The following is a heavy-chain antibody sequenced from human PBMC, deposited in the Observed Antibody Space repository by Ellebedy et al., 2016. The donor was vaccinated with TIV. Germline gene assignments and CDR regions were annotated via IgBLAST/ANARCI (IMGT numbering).Heavy chain of an antibody. CDR1: GFTFTSYA. CDR3: AKDPIRGYYYYGMDV. CDR2: ISGSGGST. J-gene: IGHJ6*02. D-gene: IGHD3-16*01. V-gene: IGHV3-23*01. Sequence: PGGSLRLSCAASGFTFTSYAMSWVRYAPWNGLEWVSAISGSGGSTYYADSVKGRFTISRDNSKNTLYLQMNSLRAEDTAVYYCAKDPIRGYYYYGMDVWGQGTTVTVSS.